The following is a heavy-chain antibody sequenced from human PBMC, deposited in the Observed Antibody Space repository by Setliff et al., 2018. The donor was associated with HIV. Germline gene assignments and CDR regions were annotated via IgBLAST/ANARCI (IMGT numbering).Heavy chain of an antibody. Sequence: ASVKVSCKAPGYNFVNLGIAWVRQAPGRGLEWMGWISPYNGNTNYGQKFQGRVTMSTETSTTTAYMELRSLRSDDTAVYFCARDFSTYYSIDSWGQGTQVTVSS. CDR1: GYNFVNLG. CDR2: ISPYNGNT. V-gene: IGHV1-18*01. D-gene: IGHD3-22*01. J-gene: IGHJ4*02. CDR3: ARDFSTYYSIDS.